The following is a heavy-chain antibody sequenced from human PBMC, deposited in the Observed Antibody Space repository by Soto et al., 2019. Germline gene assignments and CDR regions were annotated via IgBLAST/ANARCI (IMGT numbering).Heavy chain of an antibody. Sequence: GGSLRLSCAASGFTFSSYGMHWVRQAPGKGLEWVAVISYDGSNKYYADSVKGRLTISRDNSKNTLYLQMNSLRAEDTAVYYCAKDFAAMVIGYYYGMDVWGQGTTVTVSS. CDR3: AKDFAAMVIGYYYGMDV. CDR1: GFTFSSYG. V-gene: IGHV3-30*18. J-gene: IGHJ6*02. D-gene: IGHD5-18*01. CDR2: ISYDGSNK.